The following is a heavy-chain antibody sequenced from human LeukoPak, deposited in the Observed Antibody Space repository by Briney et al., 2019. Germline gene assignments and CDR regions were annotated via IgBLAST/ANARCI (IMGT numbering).Heavy chain of an antibody. J-gene: IGHJ4*02. V-gene: IGHV3-21*01. CDR1: GFTFSSYA. Sequence: GGSLRLSCAASGFTFSSYAMSWVRQAPGKGLEWVSSISSSSSYIYYADSVKGRFTISRDNAKNSLYLQMNSLRAEDTAVYYCARGAVVVPAAHTGFDYWGQGTLVTVSS. CDR2: ISSSSSYI. D-gene: IGHD2-2*01. CDR3: ARGAVVVPAAHTGFDY.